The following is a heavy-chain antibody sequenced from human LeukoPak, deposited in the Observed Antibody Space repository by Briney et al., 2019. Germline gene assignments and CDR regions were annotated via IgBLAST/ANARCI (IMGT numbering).Heavy chain of an antibody. D-gene: IGHD1-26*01. CDR2: IYSGGSA. Sequence: GGSLRLSCAASGFTVSSNYMSWVRQAPGKGLEWVSLIYSGGSAYYADSVKGRFTISRDNSKNTLYLQMNSLRAEDTAVCYCAGGTEGFNRAFDNWGQGTLVTVSS. J-gene: IGHJ4*02. V-gene: IGHV3-53*01. CDR3: AGGTEGFNRAFDN. CDR1: GFTVSSNY.